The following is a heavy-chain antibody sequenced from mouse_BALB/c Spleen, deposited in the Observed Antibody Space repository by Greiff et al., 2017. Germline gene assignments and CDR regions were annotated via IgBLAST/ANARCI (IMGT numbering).Heavy chain of an antibody. CDR1: GYSFTGYY. J-gene: IGHJ4*01. D-gene: IGHD2-4*01. CDR2: INPYNGAT. CDR3: ARRDYDVYAMDY. Sequence: EVQLQQSGPELVKPGASVKISCKASGYSFTGYYMHWVKQSHVKSLEWIGRINPYNGATSYNQNFKDKASLTVDKSSSTAYMELHSLTSEDSAVYYCARRDYDVYAMDYWGQGTSVTVSS. V-gene: IGHV1-26*01.